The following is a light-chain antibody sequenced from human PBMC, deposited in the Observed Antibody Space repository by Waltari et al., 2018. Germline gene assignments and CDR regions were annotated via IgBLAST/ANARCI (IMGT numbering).Light chain of an antibody. CDR1: QSISTW. CDR3: QQYNSNWT. J-gene: IGKJ1*01. Sequence: IQLTQPPSTLSASVRDRVTVTCRASQSISTWLAWYQQKPGKAPKVLIYTASPVETGVPSRFRGSGSGTEFALTISGLQPEDIATDYCQQYNSNWTFGPGTKVEIK. V-gene: IGKV1-5*03. CDR2: TAS.